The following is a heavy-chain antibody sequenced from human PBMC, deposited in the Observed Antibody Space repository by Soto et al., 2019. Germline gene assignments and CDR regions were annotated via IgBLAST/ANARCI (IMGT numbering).Heavy chain of an antibody. J-gene: IGHJ4*02. V-gene: IGHV3-74*01. CDR2: IDSEGTGT. CDR3: GTIFDF. Sequence: EVQLVESGGGLVQPGGSLRLSCAVSGFTISSNWIHWVRQAPGEGLVWVSRIDSEGTGTSYADSVKGRFSISRDTAKNTVYLQMNSLKVDDTAVYYCGTIFDFWGQGTLVTVSS. CDR1: GFTISSNW.